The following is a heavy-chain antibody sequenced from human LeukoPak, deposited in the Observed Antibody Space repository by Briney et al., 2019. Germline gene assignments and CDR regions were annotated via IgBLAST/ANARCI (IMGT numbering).Heavy chain of an antibody. D-gene: IGHD4/OR15-4a*01. CDR2: INAGNGNT. CDR1: GYTFTSYA. V-gene: IGHV1-3*01. Sequence: ASVKVSCKASGYTFTSYAMHWVRQAPGQRFEWMGWINAGNGNTRYSQKFQGRVTITRDTSASTASMELSSLRSEDTAVYCCARGDDYKYFDCWGQGTLVTVSS. CDR3: ARGDDYKYFDC. J-gene: IGHJ4*02.